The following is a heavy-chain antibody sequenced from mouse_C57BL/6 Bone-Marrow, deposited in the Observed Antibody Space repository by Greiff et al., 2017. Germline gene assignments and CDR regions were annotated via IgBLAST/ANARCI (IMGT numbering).Heavy chain of an antibody. CDR1: GFTFSDYG. CDR2: ISNLAYSI. D-gene: IGHD1-1*01. V-gene: IGHV5-15*01. Sequence: DVHLVESGGGLVQPGGSLKLSCAASGFTFSDYGMAWVRQAPRKGPEWVAFISNLAYSIYYADTVTGRFTISRENAKNTLYLEMSSLRSEDTAMYYCARLLRGPGGYYAMDYWGQGTSVTVSS. CDR3: ARLLRGPGGYYAMDY. J-gene: IGHJ4*01.